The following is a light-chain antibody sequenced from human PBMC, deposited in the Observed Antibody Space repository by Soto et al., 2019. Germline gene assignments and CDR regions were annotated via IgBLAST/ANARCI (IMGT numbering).Light chain of an antibody. Sequence: QSVLTQPPSVSGAPGQRVTISCTGSSSNIGAGYDVHWYQQLPGTAPKLLIYGNNNRPSGVPDRFSGSKSDTSASLAITGLQAEDEADYSCQSFDSSLSGSVFGGGTQLTVL. CDR3: QSFDSSLSGSV. V-gene: IGLV1-40*01. CDR2: GNN. CDR1: SSNIGAGYD. J-gene: IGLJ7*01.